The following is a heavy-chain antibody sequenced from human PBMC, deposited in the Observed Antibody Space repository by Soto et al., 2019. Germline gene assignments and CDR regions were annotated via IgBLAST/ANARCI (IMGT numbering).Heavy chain of an antibody. J-gene: IGHJ4*02. Sequence: GGSLRLSCAASGFTFSGSAMHWVRQASGTGLEWVGRIRSKANSYATAYAASVKGRFTISRDDSKNTAYLQMNSLKTEDTAVYYCTSSRAGYSSSYFDYWGQGTLVTVSS. CDR2: IRSKANSYAT. V-gene: IGHV3-73*01. D-gene: IGHD6-6*01. CDR1: GFTFSGSA. CDR3: TSSRAGYSSSYFDY.